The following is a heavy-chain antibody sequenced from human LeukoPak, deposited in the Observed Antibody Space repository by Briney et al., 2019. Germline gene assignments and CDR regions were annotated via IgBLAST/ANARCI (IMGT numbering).Heavy chain of an antibody. Sequence: SETLSLTCTVSGGSISSYYWSWIRQPPGKGLEWIGYIYYSGSTNYNPSLKSRVTISVDTSKNQFSLKLSSVTAADTAVYYCARFYDILTGYDYWGQGTLVTVSS. J-gene: IGHJ4*02. V-gene: IGHV4-59*08. D-gene: IGHD3-9*01. CDR3: ARFYDILTGYDY. CDR2: IYYSGST. CDR1: GGSISSYY.